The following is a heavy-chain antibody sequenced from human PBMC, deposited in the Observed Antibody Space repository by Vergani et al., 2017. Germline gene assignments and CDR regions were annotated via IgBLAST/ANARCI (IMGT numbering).Heavy chain of an antibody. CDR2: ISAYNGNT. CDR3: ARAEEVTIFGVVDY. D-gene: IGHD3-3*01. V-gene: IGHV1-18*01. CDR1: GYTFTSYA. Sequence: QVQLVQSGAEVKKPGASVKVSCKASGYTFTSYAMNWVRQAPGQGLEWMGWISAYNGNTNYAQKLQGRVTMTTDTSTSTAYMELRSLRSDDTAVYYCARAEEVTIFGVVDYWGQGTLVTVSS. J-gene: IGHJ4*02.